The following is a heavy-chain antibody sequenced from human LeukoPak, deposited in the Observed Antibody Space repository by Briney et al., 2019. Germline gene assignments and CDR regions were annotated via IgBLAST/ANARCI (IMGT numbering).Heavy chain of an antibody. Sequence: GGSLRLSCAASGFTFSGSWMHWVRQAPGQGLVWVSRINTDGTTINYADSVKGRFTISRDNAKNTLYLQMHSLTAGDTAVYYCATAGNYRFDYWGQGILVTVSS. CDR1: GFTFSGSW. V-gene: IGHV3-74*01. CDR2: INTDGTTI. CDR3: ATAGNYRFDY. J-gene: IGHJ4*02. D-gene: IGHD5-24*01.